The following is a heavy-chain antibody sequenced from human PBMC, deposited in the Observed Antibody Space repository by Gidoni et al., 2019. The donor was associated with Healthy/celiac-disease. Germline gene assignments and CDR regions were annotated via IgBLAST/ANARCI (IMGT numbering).Heavy chain of an antibody. CDR2: ISSSSSYI. Sequence: EVQLVESGGGLVKPGGSLRLSCAASGFTFSSYSMNWVRQAPGKGLEWVSSISSSSSYIYYADSVKGRFTISRDNAKNSLYLQMNSLRAEDTAVYYCARTIDYDFWSGYTNWFDPWGQGTLVTVSS. CDR1: GFTFSSYS. CDR3: ARTIDYDFWSGYTNWFDP. V-gene: IGHV3-21*01. J-gene: IGHJ5*02. D-gene: IGHD3-3*01.